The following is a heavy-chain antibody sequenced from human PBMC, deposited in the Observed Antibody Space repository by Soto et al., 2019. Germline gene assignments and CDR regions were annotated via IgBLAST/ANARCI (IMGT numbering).Heavy chain of an antibody. D-gene: IGHD6-19*01. J-gene: IGHJ4*02. Sequence: VASVKVSCKASGYTFTSYGISWVRQAPGQGLEWMGWISAYNGNTNYAQKLQGRVTMTTDTSTSTAYMELRSLRSDDTAVYYCARLTYKTYSSGWYQPVDYWGQGTLVTVSS. CDR2: ISAYNGNT. CDR3: ARLTYKTYSSGWYQPVDY. CDR1: GYTFTSYG. V-gene: IGHV1-18*01.